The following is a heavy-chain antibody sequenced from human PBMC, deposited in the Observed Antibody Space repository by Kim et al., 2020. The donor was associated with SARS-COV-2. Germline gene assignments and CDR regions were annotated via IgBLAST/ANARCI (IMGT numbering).Heavy chain of an antibody. CDR2: IYYSGST. CDR1: GGSISSSSYY. D-gene: IGHD2-15*01. J-gene: IGHJ4*02. V-gene: IGHV4-39*01. Sequence: SETLSLTCTVSGGSISSSSYYWGWIRQPPGKGLEWIGSIYYSGSTYYNPALKSRVTISVDTSKNQFSLKLSSVTAADTAVYYCARKRWTDYDYWGQGTLV. CDR3: ARKRWTDYDY.